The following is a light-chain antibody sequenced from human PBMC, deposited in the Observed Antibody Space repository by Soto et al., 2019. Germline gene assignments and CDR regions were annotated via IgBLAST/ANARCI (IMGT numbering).Light chain of an antibody. Sequence: FLTQSPSTLSVSAGETATLSCRASQSVSSNLAWYQQKPGQTPKVLIYRASTRANGIPDRFSGSGSGTDFTLTISRLAAEDFALYYCQQYGSSPLTFGGGTKVDIK. CDR3: QQYGSSPLT. V-gene: IGKV3-20*01. CDR2: RAS. CDR1: QSVSSN. J-gene: IGKJ4*01.